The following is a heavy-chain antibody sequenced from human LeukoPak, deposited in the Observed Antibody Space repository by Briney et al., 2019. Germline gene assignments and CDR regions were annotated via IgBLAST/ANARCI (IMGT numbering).Heavy chain of an antibody. Sequence: SGGSLRLSCAASGFTFSDYYMSWIRQAPGKGLEWVSYISSSGSTIYYADSVKGRFTISRDNAKNSLYLQMNSLRAEDTAVYYCARDSDYAANFDYWGQGTLVTVSS. CDR3: ARDSDYAANFDY. J-gene: IGHJ4*02. D-gene: IGHD4-17*01. CDR1: GFTFSDYY. CDR2: ISSSGSTI. V-gene: IGHV3-11*04.